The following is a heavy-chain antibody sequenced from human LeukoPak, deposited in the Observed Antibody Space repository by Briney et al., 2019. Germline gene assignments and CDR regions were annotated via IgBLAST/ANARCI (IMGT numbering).Heavy chain of an antibody. Sequence: SETLSLTCTVSGGSLSSYYWNWVRQPPGQGLEWIGYIYYSGSTNYNPSLKSRVTISVDTSKNQFSLNLKSVTPEDTAVYYCARNLIPEQLVLNFWGQGTLVTVSS. V-gene: IGHV4-59*01. CDR2: IYYSGST. J-gene: IGHJ4*02. D-gene: IGHD6-13*01. CDR3: ARNLIPEQLVLNF. CDR1: GGSLSSYY.